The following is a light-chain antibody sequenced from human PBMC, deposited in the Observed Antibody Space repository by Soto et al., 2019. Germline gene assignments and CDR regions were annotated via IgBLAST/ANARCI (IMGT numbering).Light chain of an antibody. V-gene: IGKV1-5*03. Sequence: DIQMTQSPSTLSASVGDRVTITCRASQSISSWLAWYQQKPGTAPKLLIYKASTLQSGVPSRFSGSGSGTEFTLTISSLQPDDSATYYCQQYNDTWTFGQGTKL. CDR1: QSISSW. CDR3: QQYNDTWT. CDR2: KAS. J-gene: IGKJ1*01.